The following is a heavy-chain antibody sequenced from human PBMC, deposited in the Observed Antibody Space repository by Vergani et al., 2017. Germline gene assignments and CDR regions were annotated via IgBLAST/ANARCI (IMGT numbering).Heavy chain of an antibody. D-gene: IGHD6-19*01. V-gene: IGHV1-69*01. Sequence: QVQLVQSGAEVKKPGSSVKVSCKASGGTFSSYAISWVRQAPGQGLEWMGGIIPIFGTANYAQKFQGRVTSTADESTSTAYMELSSLRSEDTAVYYCARVDAKQWLRKNWYFDLWGRGTLVTVSS. CDR2: IIPIFGTA. CDR3: ARVDAKQWLRKNWYFDL. CDR1: GGTFSSYA. J-gene: IGHJ2*01.